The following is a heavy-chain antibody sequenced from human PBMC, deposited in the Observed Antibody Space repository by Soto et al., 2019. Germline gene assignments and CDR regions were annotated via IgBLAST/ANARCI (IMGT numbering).Heavy chain of an antibody. J-gene: IGHJ5*02. Sequence: EVQLLESGGDLVQPGGSLRLSCAASGFSFSSYSFTWVRQAPGKGLEWVAGISIGGDKTWHADSVKGRFTISRDNSKNTVYLQMKSLRVDDTAVYYCAKWDGYGDHWGQGTLVNVSS. CDR1: GFSFSSYS. V-gene: IGHV3-23*01. CDR2: ISIGGDKT. D-gene: IGHD5-18*01. CDR3: AKWDGYGDH.